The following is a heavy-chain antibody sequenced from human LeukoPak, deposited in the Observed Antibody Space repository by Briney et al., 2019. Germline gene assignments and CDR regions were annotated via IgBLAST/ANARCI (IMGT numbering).Heavy chain of an antibody. CDR3: VRDYVWGSSDPDY. CDR1: GFRISNYW. Sequence: PVESLRLSCAASGFRISNYWMSCFRQTLRKGVEWLGNIKEDGSKKDYLDSVKGRFTMSRDNTRYSLILQMNSLRAEDTAMYYCVRDYVWGSSDPDYWGQGTLVTVSS. V-gene: IGHV3-7*01. J-gene: IGHJ4*02. CDR2: IKEDGSKK. D-gene: IGHD3-16*01.